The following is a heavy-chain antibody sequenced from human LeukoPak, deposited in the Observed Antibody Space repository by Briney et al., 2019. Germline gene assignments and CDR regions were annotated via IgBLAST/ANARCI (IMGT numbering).Heavy chain of an antibody. D-gene: IGHD3-3*01. J-gene: IGHJ5*02. CDR1: GYTFTSYG. Sequence: ASVKVSCKASGYTFTSYGISWVRQAPGQGLEWMGWISAYNGSTNYAQKLQGRVTMTTDTSTSTAYMELRSLRSDDTAVYYCARSDFWSGYLNWFDPWGQGTLVTVSS. V-gene: IGHV1-18*01. CDR2: ISAYNGST. CDR3: ARSDFWSGYLNWFDP.